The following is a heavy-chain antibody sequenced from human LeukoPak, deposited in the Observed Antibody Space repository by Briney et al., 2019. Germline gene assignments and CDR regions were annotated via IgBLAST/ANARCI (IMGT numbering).Heavy chain of an antibody. CDR1: GFTFSSYE. D-gene: IGHD3-10*01. CDR2: ISSSGSTI. CDR3: ARDQGAYGSGSYYNFNSRPGYFDY. V-gene: IGHV3-48*03. J-gene: IGHJ4*02. Sequence: PGGSLRLSCAASGFTFSSYEMNWVRQAPGKGLEWVSYISSSGSTIYYADSVKGRFTISRDNAKNSLYLQMNSLRAEDTAVYYCARDQGAYGSGSYYNFNSRPGYFDYWGQGTLVTVSS.